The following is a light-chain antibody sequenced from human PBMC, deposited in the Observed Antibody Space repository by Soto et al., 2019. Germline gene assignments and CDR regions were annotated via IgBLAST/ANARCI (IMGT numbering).Light chain of an antibody. V-gene: IGLV1-47*01. CDR2: RNN. J-gene: IGLJ2*01. CDR3: AAWDDSLNGVV. CDR1: RSNIGTNY. Sequence: QSVLTQPPSASGTPGQRVTISCSGSRSNIGTNYVFWYQELPGTAPKLLIYRNNQRPSGVPDRFSGSKSGTSASLAISGLRSEDEANYYCAAWDDSLNGVVFGGGTKLTVL.